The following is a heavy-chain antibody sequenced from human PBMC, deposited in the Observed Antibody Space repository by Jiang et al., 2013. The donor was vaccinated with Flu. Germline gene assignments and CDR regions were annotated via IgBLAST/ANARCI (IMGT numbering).Heavy chain of an antibody. D-gene: IGHD5-24*01. Sequence: LLKPSETLSLTCAVYGGSFSGYYWSWIRQPPGKGLEWIGEINHSGSTNYNPSLKSRVTISVDTSKNQFSLKLSSVTAADTAVYYCARRGRWLIQYFDYWGQGTLVTVSS. J-gene: IGHJ4*02. CDR1: GGSFSGYY. V-gene: IGHV4-34*01. CDR3: ARRGRWLIQYFDY. CDR2: INHSGST.